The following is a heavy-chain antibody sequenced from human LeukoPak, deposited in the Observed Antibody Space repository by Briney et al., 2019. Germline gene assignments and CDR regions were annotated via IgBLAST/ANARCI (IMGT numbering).Heavy chain of an antibody. V-gene: IGHV3-30*04. D-gene: IGHD2-2*01. Sequence: PGGSLRLSCAASGFTFSSYAMHWVRQAPGKGLEWVAVISYDGSNTYYADSVKGRFTISRDNSKNTLYLQMNSLRAEDTAVYYCARGGVVPAAPDYWGQGTLVTVSS. CDR2: ISYDGSNT. CDR1: GFTFSSYA. CDR3: ARGGVVPAAPDY. J-gene: IGHJ4*02.